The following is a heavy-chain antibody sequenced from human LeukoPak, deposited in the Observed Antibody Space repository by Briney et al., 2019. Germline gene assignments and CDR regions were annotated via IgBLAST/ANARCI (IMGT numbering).Heavy chain of an antibody. V-gene: IGHV4-39*01. CDR2: IYYGGTT. CDR3: TRGLPRANDAFDI. Sequence: PSETLSLTCTVSGDSISTSSYYWGWIRQPPGKGLEWIGSIYYGGTTYYNPSLKSRVSISVDTSESQFSLKLSSVTAADTALYYCTRGLPRANDAFDIWGRGTMVTVSS. J-gene: IGHJ3*02. CDR1: GDSISTSSYY.